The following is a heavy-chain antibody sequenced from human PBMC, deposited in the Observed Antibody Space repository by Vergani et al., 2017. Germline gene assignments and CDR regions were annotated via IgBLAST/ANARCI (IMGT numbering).Heavy chain of an antibody. V-gene: IGHV4-59*11. D-gene: IGHD5-24*01. CDR3: ASDTYNGQRADR. CDR1: FDSIRNLY. J-gene: IGHJ5*02. Sequence: QVQLQESGPGLLKSSETLSLTCSVSFDSIRNLYCNWIRQPPGKGLEWIGSIHYSENTNYNPSLKTRVTISVDTSKNQFSLTLTSVTSADTAVYYCASDTYNGQRADRWGQGTLVTVTS. CDR2: IHYSENT.